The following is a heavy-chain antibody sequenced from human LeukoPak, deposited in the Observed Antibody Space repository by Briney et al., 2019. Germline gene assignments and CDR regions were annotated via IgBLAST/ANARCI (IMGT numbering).Heavy chain of an antibody. CDR3: ARGRGGGGSSNNWFDP. CDR2: IYYSGTT. V-gene: IGHV4-59*12. J-gene: IGHJ5*02. Sequence: PSETLSLTCTVSGGSISSYYWSWIRQPPGKGLEWIGYIYYSGTTHYNPSLKSRVTISVDTSKNQFSLNPISVTAADTAVYFCARGRGGGGSSNNWFDPWGQGTLVTVSS. CDR1: GGSISSYY. D-gene: IGHD2-15*01.